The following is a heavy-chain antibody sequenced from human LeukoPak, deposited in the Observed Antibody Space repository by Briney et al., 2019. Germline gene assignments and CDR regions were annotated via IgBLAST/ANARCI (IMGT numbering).Heavy chain of an antibody. D-gene: IGHD3-10*01. J-gene: IGHJ4*02. CDR1: GGSISRDGDY. Sequence: PSETLSLTCTVSGGSISRDGDYWGWIRQRPGKGLEWIGYIYYGVSTYYNPSRKSRVIISVDTPKNQFSRKRRSVTAADTAVYYCARQGSYYGSGSYYQLDCWGQGTLVTVSS. CDR3: ARQGSYYGSGSYYQLDC. V-gene: IGHV4-31*03. CDR2: IYYGVST.